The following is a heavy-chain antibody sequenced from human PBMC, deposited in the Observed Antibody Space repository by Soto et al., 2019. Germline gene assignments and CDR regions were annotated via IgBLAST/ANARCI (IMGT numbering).Heavy chain of an antibody. J-gene: IGHJ5*02. D-gene: IGHD6-13*01. V-gene: IGHV3-21*01. CDR3: TRDASRDSSARGWFDP. Sequence: GGSLRLSCAASGFTFRSFTMNWVRQAPGEGLEWVSTISSNSAYIYYTDALRGRFTISRDNAKNSLHLQMNSLRAEDTAVYYCTRDASRDSSARGWFDPWGPGTLVTVS. CDR2: ISSNSAYI. CDR1: GFTFRSFT.